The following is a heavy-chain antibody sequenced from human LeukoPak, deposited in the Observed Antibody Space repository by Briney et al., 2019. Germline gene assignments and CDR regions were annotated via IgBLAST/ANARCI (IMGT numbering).Heavy chain of an antibody. V-gene: IGHV4-39*07. CDR2: IYYSGST. CDR3: ARMYYYGSRFDP. CDR1: GGSISSSSYY. Sequence: SETLSLTCTVSGGSISSSSYYWGWIRQPRGKGLEWIGSIYYSGSTYYNPSLKSRVTISVDTSKNQFSLKLSSVTAADTAVYYCARMYYYGSRFDPWGQGTLVTVSS. J-gene: IGHJ5*02. D-gene: IGHD3-10*01.